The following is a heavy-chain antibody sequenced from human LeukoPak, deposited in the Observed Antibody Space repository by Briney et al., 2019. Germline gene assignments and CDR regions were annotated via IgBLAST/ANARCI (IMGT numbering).Heavy chain of an antibody. CDR3: ARDPNRLADYGGDYFDH. CDR2: ISNDGSHK. Sequence: GGSLRLSCAASGFPFSSYSMHWVRQAPGNGLEWVAVISNDGSHKYYADSVKGRFIISRDNSKNTLSLQMNTLRPGHAAVFYCARDPNRLADYGGDYFDHWGQGTLVTVSS. V-gene: IGHV3-30*04. J-gene: IGHJ4*02. D-gene: IGHD4-23*01. CDR1: GFPFSSYS.